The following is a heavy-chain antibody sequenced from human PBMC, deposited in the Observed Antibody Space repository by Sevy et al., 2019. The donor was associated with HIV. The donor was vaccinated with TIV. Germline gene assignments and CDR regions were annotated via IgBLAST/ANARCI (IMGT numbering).Heavy chain of an antibody. CDR3: ARDSSVGSYFDY. CDR2: IYHSGST. D-gene: IGHD3-22*01. V-gene: IGHV4-30-2*01. Sequence: SETLSLTCAVSGGSISSGGYSWSWIRQPPGKGLEWIGYIYHSGSTYYNPSLMSRVSMSVDRSKNQFSLKLSSVTAADTAVYYCARDSSVGSYFDYWGQGTLVTVSS. CDR1: GGSISSGGYS. J-gene: IGHJ4*02.